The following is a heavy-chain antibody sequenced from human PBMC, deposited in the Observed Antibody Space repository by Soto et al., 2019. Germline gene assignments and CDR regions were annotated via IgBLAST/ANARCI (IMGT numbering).Heavy chain of an antibody. CDR2: IDSYSNFI. D-gene: IGHD2-2*01. Sequence: GGSLRLSCAASGFAFRRYSMHWVRQAPGKGLGWISPIDSYSNFISYAHAEKSIFIITSNTAGNSLCLQMSSLRAENTAVYYCAKDPNPYRSGTDCYVYWGHGTLVTVSS. CDR3: AKDPNPYRSGTDCYVY. J-gene: IGHJ4*01. V-gene: IGHV3-21*01. CDR1: GFAFRRYS.